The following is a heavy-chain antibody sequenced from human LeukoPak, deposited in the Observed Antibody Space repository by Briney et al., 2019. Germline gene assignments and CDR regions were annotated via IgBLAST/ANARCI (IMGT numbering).Heavy chain of an antibody. Sequence: GASVKVSCKASGGTFSSYAISWVRQAPGQGLEWMGGIIPIFGTANYAQKFQGRVTITADKSTSTAYMELSSLRSEDTAVYYCARGMSCSSTSCYGGLYYYYYMDVWGKGTTVTVSS. CDR3: ARGMSCSSTSCYGGLYYYYYMDV. V-gene: IGHV1-69*06. J-gene: IGHJ6*03. D-gene: IGHD2-2*01. CDR1: GGTFSSYA. CDR2: IIPIFGTA.